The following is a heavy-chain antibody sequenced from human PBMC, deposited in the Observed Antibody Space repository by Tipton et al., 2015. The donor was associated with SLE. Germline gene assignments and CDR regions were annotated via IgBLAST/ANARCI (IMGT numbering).Heavy chain of an antibody. CDR3: TTVVGRGTNWGPDY. CDR1: GFTFNDAW. D-gene: IGHD7-27*01. CDR2: IKSKTDGGTT. V-gene: IGHV3-15*01. J-gene: IGHJ4*02. Sequence: GSLRLSCATSGFTFNDAWMSWVRQPPGKGLEWVGRIKSKTDGGTTDYAAPVKGRFTISRDDSKNTLSLQMNSLKTEDTAIYYCTTVVGRGTNWGPDYWGQGSLVTVSS.